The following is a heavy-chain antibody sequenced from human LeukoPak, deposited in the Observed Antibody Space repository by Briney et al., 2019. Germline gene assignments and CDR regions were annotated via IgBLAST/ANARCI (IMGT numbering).Heavy chain of an antibody. D-gene: IGHD5-18*01. J-gene: IGHJ4*02. CDR1: GSSLSELS. CDR3: AAGRPYSLLDY. Sequence: GASVKVSCTVSGSSLSELSLYWVRQAPGKELEWMGGFDVIDGETFYAQKFQGRVTMTEDSSTATAYMELSSLGSDDTAFYYCAAGRPYSLLDYWGQGTLLIVSS. CDR2: FDVIDGET. V-gene: IGHV1-24*01.